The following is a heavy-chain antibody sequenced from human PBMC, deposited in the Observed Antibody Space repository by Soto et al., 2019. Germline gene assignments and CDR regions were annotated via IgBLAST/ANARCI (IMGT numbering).Heavy chain of an antibody. CDR2: IRSKAYGGTT. Sequence: EVQLVESGGGLVQPGRSLRLSCTASGFTFGDYAMSWVRQAPGKGLEWVGFIRSKAYGGTTEYAASVKGRFTISRDDSKSIAYLQMNSLKTEDTAVYYCTREIPTRDGYNYDDYWGQGTLVTVSS. J-gene: IGHJ4*02. CDR1: GFTFGDYA. V-gene: IGHV3-49*04. D-gene: IGHD5-12*01. CDR3: TREIPTRDGYNYDDY.